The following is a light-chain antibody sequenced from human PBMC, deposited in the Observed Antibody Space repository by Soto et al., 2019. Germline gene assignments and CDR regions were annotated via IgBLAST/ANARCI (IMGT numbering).Light chain of an antibody. CDR3: QQSYSTLRT. CDR1: QSISSY. CDR2: AAS. Sequence: DIHMTQSPSSLSASVGARVTITCRASQSISSYLNWYQQKPGKAPKLLIYAASSLQRGVPSRFSGSGSGTDFTLTISSLQPEDFATYYCQQSYSTLRTFGQGTKVDIK. V-gene: IGKV1-39*01. J-gene: IGKJ1*01.